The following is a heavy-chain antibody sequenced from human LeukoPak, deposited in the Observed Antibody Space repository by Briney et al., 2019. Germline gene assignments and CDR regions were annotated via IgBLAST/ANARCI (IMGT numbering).Heavy chain of an antibody. CDR1: GFTFSSYT. CDR2: ISYDGSNE. CDR3: ARGGQGYDLNWFDP. D-gene: IGHD3-3*01. J-gene: IGHJ5*02. V-gene: IGHV3-30-3*01. Sequence: QPGRSLRLSCAASGFTFSSYTIHWVRQAPGKGLEWVTIISYDGSNEYYADSVKGRFTISRDNSKNTLYLQMNSLRAEDTAVYYCARGGQGYDLNWFDPWGQGTLVTVSS.